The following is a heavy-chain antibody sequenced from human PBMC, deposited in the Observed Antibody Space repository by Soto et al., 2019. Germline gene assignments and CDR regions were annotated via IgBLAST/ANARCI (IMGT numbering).Heavy chain of an antibody. CDR3: AREITMAVAGLNWFDP. V-gene: IGHV1-8*01. D-gene: IGHD6-19*01. CDR2: MNPNSGNT. CDR1: GYTFTSYD. Sequence: QVQLVQSGAEVKKPGASVKVSCKASGYTFTSYDINWVRQATGQGLEWMGWMNPNSGNTGYAQKFQGRVTMTRNTSISTAYMELSSLRSEDTPVYYCAREITMAVAGLNWFDPWGQGTLVTVSS. J-gene: IGHJ5*02.